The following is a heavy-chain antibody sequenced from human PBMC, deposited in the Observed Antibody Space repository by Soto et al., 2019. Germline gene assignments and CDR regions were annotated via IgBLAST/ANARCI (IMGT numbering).Heavy chain of an antibody. CDR1: GYTFTTYT. CDR3: ARGTATGWFDP. Sequence: QVQLVQSGAEVKKPGASVKLSCKASGYTFTTYTMNWVRQAPGQRLEWMGWINTVNGNTKSSQKFQDRVIITRDTAASKAYRERTSLRAEYTCVYYCARGTATGWFDPWGQGTLVIVSS. J-gene: IGHJ5*02. D-gene: IGHD5-18*01. CDR2: INTVNGNT. V-gene: IGHV1-3*04.